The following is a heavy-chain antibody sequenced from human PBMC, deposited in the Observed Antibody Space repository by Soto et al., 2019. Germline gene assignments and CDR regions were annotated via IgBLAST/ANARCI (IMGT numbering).Heavy chain of an antibody. CDR2: ISYDGSNK. V-gene: IGHV3-30*18. D-gene: IGHD6-19*01. CDR1: GFTFSSYG. CDR3: AKGEQWLFEGYFDY. Sequence: ESGGGVVQPGRSLRLSCAASGFTFSSYGMHWVRQAPGKGLEWVAVISYDGSNKYYADSVKGRFTISRDNSKNTLYLQMNSLRAEDTAVYYCAKGEQWLFEGYFDYWGQGTLVTVSS. J-gene: IGHJ4*02.